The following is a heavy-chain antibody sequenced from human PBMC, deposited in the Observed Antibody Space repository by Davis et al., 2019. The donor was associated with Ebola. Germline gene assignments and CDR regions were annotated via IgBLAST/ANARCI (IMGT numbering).Heavy chain of an antibody. CDR3: ARLAWRPKGFDY. CDR2: TYYNSKWYN. D-gene: IGHD3-3*01. Sequence: HSQTLSLTCAISGDSVSGGSAAWNWIRQSPSRGLEWLGRTYYNSKWYNDYAVSVKSRITINPDTSKNQFSLHLNSVTPEDTAVYYCARLAWRPKGFDYWGQGTLVTVSS. CDR1: GDSVSGGSAA. V-gene: IGHV6-1*01. J-gene: IGHJ4*02.